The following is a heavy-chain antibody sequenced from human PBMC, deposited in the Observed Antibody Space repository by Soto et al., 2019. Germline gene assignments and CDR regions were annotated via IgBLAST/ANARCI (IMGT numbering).Heavy chain of an antibody. CDR1: GFSLSTSGVG. CDR3: AHSEERGCSGGSCYYGIWFDP. CDR2: IYWDDDK. J-gene: IGHJ5*02. D-gene: IGHD2-15*01. Sequence: QITLKESGPTLVKPTQTLTLTCTFSGFSLSTSGVGVGWIRQPPGKALEWLALIYWDDDKRYSPSLKSRLTTPTDTSKIQVVLTMNNMDPVDTATYYCAHSEERGCSGGSCYYGIWFDPWGQGTLVTVSS. V-gene: IGHV2-5*02.